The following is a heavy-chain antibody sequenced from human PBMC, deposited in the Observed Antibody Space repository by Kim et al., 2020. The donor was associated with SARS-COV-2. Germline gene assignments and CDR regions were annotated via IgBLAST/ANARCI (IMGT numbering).Heavy chain of an antibody. Sequence: GGSLRLSCAASGFTFSSYSMNWVRQAPGKGLEWVSSISSSSSYIYYADSVKGRFTISRDNAKNSLYLQMNSLRAEDTAVYYCARDLLEYQLLRGFWFDPWGQGTLVTVSS. CDR1: GFTFSSYS. J-gene: IGHJ5*02. V-gene: IGHV3-21*01. D-gene: IGHD2-2*01. CDR3: ARDLLEYQLLRGFWFDP. CDR2: ISSSSSYI.